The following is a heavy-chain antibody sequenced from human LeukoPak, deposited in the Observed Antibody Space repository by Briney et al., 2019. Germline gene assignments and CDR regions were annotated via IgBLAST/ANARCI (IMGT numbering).Heavy chain of an antibody. CDR2: IYTSGST. CDR1: GGSISSGSYY. Sequence: SETLSLTCTVSGGSISSGSYYWSWIRQPAGKGLEWIGRIYTSGSTNYNPSLKSRVTISVDTSKNQFSLKLSSVTATDTAVYHCARHLWQYYDSSGYYHGYFVLWGRGTVLTVSS. CDR3: ARHLWQYYDSSGYYHGYFVL. J-gene: IGHJ2*01. V-gene: IGHV4-61*02. D-gene: IGHD3-22*01.